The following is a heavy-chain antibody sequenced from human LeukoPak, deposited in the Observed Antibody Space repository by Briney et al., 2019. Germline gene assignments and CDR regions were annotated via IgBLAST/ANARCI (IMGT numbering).Heavy chain of an antibody. Sequence: SETLSLTCTVSGGSISSSSYYWGWIRQPPGKGLEWIGSIYYNGSTYYNPSLKSRVTISVDTSKNQFSLKLSSVTAADTAVYYCASPLANSSGRDVWGQGTTVTVSS. J-gene: IGHJ6*02. D-gene: IGHD6-19*01. CDR3: ASPLANSSGRDV. CDR2: IYYNGST. V-gene: IGHV4-39*01. CDR1: GGSISSSSYY.